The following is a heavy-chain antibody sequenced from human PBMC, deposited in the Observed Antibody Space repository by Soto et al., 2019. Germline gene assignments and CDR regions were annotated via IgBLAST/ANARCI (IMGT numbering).Heavy chain of an antibody. CDR1: GGSFSGYY. V-gene: IGHV4-34*01. J-gene: IGHJ6*01. CDR3: ARGSTTGTTSYYYYRKGV. Sequence: SETLSLTCAVYGGSFSGYYWSWIRQPPGKGLEWIAEINHSGSTNYNPSLKSRVTISVNTSKNQFYLKLSSMTAADTAVYYCARGSTTGTTSYYYYRKGVWGQGSTGTVCS. D-gene: IGHD4-17*01. CDR2: INHSGST.